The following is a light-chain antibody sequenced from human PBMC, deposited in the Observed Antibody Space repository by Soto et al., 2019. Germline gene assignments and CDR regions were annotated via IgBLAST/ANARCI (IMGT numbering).Light chain of an antibody. CDR3: QQYASNPWT. Sequence: DIQLTQTPSTLSASIGDRVTITCRASQSLSGWLAWYQQTPGKAPKLLISDAFRLESGVPSRFRGSGSGTEFSLTISSLQPGDSATFYCQQYASNPWTFGRGTKV. J-gene: IGKJ1*01. CDR1: QSLSGW. CDR2: DAF. V-gene: IGKV1-5*01.